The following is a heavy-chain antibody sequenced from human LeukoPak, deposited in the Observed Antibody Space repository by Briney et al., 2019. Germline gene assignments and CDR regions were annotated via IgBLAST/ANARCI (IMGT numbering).Heavy chain of an antibody. CDR2: IKQDGSEK. J-gene: IGHJ4*02. CDR3: ARAQKMVVGATIMLY. Sequence: GGSLRLSCAASGFTFSSYWMSWVRQAPGKGLEWVANIKQDGSEKYYVDSVKGRFTISRDNAKNSLYLQMNSLRAEDTAVYYCARAQKMVVGATIMLYWGQGTLVTVSS. D-gene: IGHD1-26*01. CDR1: GFTFSSYW. V-gene: IGHV3-7*03.